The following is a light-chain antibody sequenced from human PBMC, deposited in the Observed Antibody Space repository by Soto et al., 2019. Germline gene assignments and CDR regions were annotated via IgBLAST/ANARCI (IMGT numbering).Light chain of an antibody. CDR1: SSDVGGYNY. CDR3: SSYAGSNNYV. V-gene: IGLV2-8*01. CDR2: EVS. J-gene: IGLJ1*01. Sequence: QSVLTQPPSASGSPGQSVTISCIGTSSDVGGYNYVSWYQQHPGKAPKLMMFEVSKRPSGVPDRFSGSKSGNTASLTVSGLQAEDEADYCCSSYAGSNNYVFGTGTQLTVL.